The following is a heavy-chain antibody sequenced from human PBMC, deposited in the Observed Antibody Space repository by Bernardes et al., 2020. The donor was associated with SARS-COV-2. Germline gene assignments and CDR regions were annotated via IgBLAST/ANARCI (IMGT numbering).Heavy chain of an antibody. CDR3: ARATYYDILTGYYLPPEFDY. J-gene: IGHJ4*02. Sequence: ASVKVSCKASGYTFTSYGISWVRQAPGQGLEWMGWISAYNGNTNYAQKLQGRVTMTTDTSTSTAYMELRSLRSDDTAVYYCARATYYDILTGYYLPPEFDYWGQGTLVTVSS. V-gene: IGHV1-18*01. CDR2: ISAYNGNT. CDR1: GYTFTSYG. D-gene: IGHD3-9*01.